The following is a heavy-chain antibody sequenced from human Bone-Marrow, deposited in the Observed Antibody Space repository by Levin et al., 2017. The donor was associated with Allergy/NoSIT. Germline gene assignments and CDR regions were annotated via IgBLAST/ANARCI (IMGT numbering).Heavy chain of an antibody. CDR2: IYWDDHQ. J-gene: IGHJ3*02. Sequence: SGPTLVKPTQTLTLTCTFSGFSLSTSGVGVGWIRQPPGKALEWLALIYWDDHQRYSPSLRTRLAITKGTSNNQVVLTMTNMGPVDTATYYCAHIPYRTVTPGVDAFDIWGQGTLVTVSS. CDR3: AHIPYRTVTPGVDAFDI. D-gene: IGHD4-17*01. V-gene: IGHV2-5*02. CDR1: GFSLSTSGVG.